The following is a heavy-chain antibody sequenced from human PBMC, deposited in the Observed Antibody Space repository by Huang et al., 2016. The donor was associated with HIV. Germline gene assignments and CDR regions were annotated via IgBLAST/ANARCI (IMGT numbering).Heavy chain of an antibody. Sequence: QIHLVQSGPEVKQPGASVKVSCKASGYKFHIYEITWVRQTHGQGLEWMGWISGDKVSTRFAQKFQDTLTMTTDVSTSTAYLELRSLRLDDTAVYYCARTKGEFDFWGQGALVTVSS. CDR2: ISGDKVST. J-gene: IGHJ4*02. D-gene: IGHD3-16*01. CDR1: GYKFHIYE. V-gene: IGHV1-18*04. CDR3: ARTKGEFDF.